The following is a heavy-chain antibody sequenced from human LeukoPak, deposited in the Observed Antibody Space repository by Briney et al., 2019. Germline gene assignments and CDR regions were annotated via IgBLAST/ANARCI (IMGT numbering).Heavy chain of an antibody. CDR2: INPSGGST. Sequence: ASVKVSCKASGYTFTSYYMHWVRQAPGQGLEWMGIINPSGGSTSYAQKFQGRVTMTRDTSTSTVYMELSSLRSEDTAVYYCAREKGHDSSGDDRRRFDYWGQGTLVTVSS. CDR3: AREKGHDSSGDDRRRFDY. D-gene: IGHD3-22*01. V-gene: IGHV1-46*01. CDR1: GYTFTSYY. J-gene: IGHJ4*02.